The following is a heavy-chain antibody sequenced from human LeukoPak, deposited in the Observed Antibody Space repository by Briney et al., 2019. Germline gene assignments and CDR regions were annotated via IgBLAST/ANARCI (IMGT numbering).Heavy chain of an antibody. Sequence: GGSLRLSCAASGFIFSNYWMSWVRQAPGKGLEWVANIKQDGSEKYYVDSVKGRFTISRDNAKNSLYLQMNSLRVEDTAVYYCARTVYGGSYRDGFDIWGQGTMVTVSS. CDR3: ARTVYGGSYRDGFDI. CDR2: IKQDGSEK. D-gene: IGHD1-26*01. J-gene: IGHJ3*02. V-gene: IGHV3-7*01. CDR1: GFIFSNYW.